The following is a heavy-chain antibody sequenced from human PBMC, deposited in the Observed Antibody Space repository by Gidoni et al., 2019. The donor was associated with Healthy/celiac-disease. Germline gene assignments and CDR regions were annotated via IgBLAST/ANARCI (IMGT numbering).Heavy chain of an antibody. CDR1: GFTFDDYA. J-gene: IGHJ2*01. CDR2: ISWNSGSI. CDR3: AKDRMTYCSSCYFDL. V-gene: IGHV3-9*01. Sequence: EVQLVESGGGLVQPGRSLRLSCAASGFTFDDYAMHWVRQAPGKGLEWVSGISWNSGSIGYADSVKGRFTISRDNAKNSLYLQMNSLRAEDTALYYCAKDRMTYCSSCYFDLWGRGTLVTVSS. D-gene: IGHD6-13*01.